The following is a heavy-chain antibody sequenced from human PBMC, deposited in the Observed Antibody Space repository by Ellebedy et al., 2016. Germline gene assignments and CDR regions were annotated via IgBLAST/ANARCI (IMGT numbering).Heavy chain of an antibody. V-gene: IGHV4-59*08. CDR2: IYYSGST. Sequence: SETLSLTXTVSGGSISSYYWSWIRQPPGKGLEWIGYIYYSGSTNYNPSLKSRVTISVDTSKNQFSLKLSSVTAADTAVYYCARVNYFDGSGYYYNFDSWGQGTLVTVSS. J-gene: IGHJ4*02. CDR1: GGSISSYY. D-gene: IGHD3-22*01. CDR3: ARVNYFDGSGYYYNFDS.